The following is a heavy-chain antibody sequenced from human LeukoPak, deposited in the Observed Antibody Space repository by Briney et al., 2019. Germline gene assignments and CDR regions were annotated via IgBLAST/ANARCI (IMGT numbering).Heavy chain of an antibody. J-gene: IGHJ4*02. CDR2: IYSGGST. CDR1: GFTVSSNY. V-gene: IGHV3-53*01. Sequence: GGSLRLSCAASGFTVSSNYMSWVRQAPGKGLEWVSVIYSGGSTYYADSVKGRFTISRDNSKNTLYLQMNSLRAEDTAVYYCARGFDTVSHFDYWGQGTLVTVSS. CDR3: ARGFDTVSHFDY. D-gene: IGHD4-17*01.